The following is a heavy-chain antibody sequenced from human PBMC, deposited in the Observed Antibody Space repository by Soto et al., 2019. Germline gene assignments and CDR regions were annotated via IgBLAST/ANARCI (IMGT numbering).Heavy chain of an antibody. J-gene: IGHJ6*02. D-gene: IGHD3-22*01. Sequence: QVQLVQSGAEVKKPGASVKVSCKASGYTFTSYGISWVRQAPGQGLEWMGWISAYNGNTNYAQKLQGRVTMTTDTSTRTAYMELRSLRSDDTTVYYCARAPAKWYDSSGYLPVWGQGTTVTVSS. CDR2: ISAYNGNT. CDR1: GYTFTSYG. V-gene: IGHV1-18*01. CDR3: ARAPAKWYDSSGYLPV.